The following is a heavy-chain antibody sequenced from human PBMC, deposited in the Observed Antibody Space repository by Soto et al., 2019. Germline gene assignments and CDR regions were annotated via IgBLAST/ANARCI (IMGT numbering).Heavy chain of an antibody. V-gene: IGHV4-59*08. CDR2: VYSSGTT. Sequence: SLTCTVSGGSLSSFFWDWIRQPPGKGLEWIGYVYSSGTTNYNPSLKSRVTILLDTSRNQFSLKLSSVTATDTAVYYCARSIGNWFDPWGQGSLVTVSS. J-gene: IGHJ5*02. D-gene: IGHD1-26*01. CDR1: GGSLSSFF. CDR3: ARSIGNWFDP.